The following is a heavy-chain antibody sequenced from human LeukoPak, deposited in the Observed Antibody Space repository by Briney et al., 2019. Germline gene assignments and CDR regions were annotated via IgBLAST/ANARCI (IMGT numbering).Heavy chain of an antibody. CDR1: GFTFSSFS. CDR3: AKDLLRYFDWLSH. D-gene: IGHD3-9*01. V-gene: IGHV3-21*01. CDR2: ISTSSSYI. Sequence: PGGSLRLSCAASGFTFSSFSMNWVRQAPGKGLEWVSSISTSSSYIYYADSVKGRFTISRDNAKKSLYLEMNSLRAEDTAVYYCAKDLLRYFDWLSHWGQGTLVTVSS. J-gene: IGHJ4*02.